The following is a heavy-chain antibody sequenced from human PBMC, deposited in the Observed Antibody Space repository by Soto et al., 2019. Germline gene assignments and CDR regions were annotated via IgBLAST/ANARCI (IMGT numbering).Heavy chain of an antibody. V-gene: IGHV3-23*01. CDR1: GFIFSTYG. J-gene: IGHJ4*01. Sequence: LRLSCAASGFIFSTYGMSWVRQAPGKGLECVSTIDGSGNSPYYVDSVKGRFTISRDNSKNTLYLQMNSLRAEDTAVYYCAKNPLSLPLRFDYWGHGTLVTVSS. CDR3: AKNPLSLPLRFDY. D-gene: IGHD2-15*01. CDR2: IDGSGNSP.